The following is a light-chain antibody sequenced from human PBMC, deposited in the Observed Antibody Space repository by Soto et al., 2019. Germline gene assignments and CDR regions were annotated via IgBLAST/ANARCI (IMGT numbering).Light chain of an antibody. V-gene: IGKV1-39*01. CDR2: AAS. Sequence: DIQMTQSPSSLSASVGDRVTITCRTSQSISSYLNWYQQKPGQAPKLLIYAASSLQSGVPSRFSGSGSGTDFTLTIISLKPEDFATYYCQQSYSTPYTVGRGPKLEIK. CDR3: QQSYSTPYT. J-gene: IGKJ2*01. CDR1: QSISSY.